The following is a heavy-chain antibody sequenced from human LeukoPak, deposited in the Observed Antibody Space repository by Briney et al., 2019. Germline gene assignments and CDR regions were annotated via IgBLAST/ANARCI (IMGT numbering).Heavy chain of an antibody. Sequence: ASVKVSCKASRYTFTSYDINWVRQATGQGLEWMGWMNPNSGNTGYAQKFQGGATMTRNTSISTAYMELSSLRSEDTAVYYCARGDYDFWSGYYWFDYWGQGTLVTVSS. V-gene: IGHV1-8*01. J-gene: IGHJ4*02. CDR1: RYTFTSYD. CDR3: ARGDYDFWSGYYWFDY. D-gene: IGHD3-3*01. CDR2: MNPNSGNT.